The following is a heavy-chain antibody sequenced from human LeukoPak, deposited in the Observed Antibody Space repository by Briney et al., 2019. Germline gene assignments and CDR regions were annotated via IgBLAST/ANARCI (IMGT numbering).Heavy chain of an antibody. CDR1: GFTVSSNY. D-gene: IGHD6-6*01. V-gene: IGHV3-53*01. CDR3: ASPLWSIAARRGGD. CDR2: IYSGGST. Sequence: PGGSLRLSCAASGFTVSSNYMSWVRQAPGKGLEWVSVIYSGGSTYYADSVKGRFTISRDNSKNTLYLQMDSLRAEDTAVYYCASPLWSIAARRGGDWGQGTLVTVSS. J-gene: IGHJ4*02.